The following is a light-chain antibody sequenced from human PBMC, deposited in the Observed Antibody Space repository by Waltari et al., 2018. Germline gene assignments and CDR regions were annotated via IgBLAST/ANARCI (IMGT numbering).Light chain of an antibody. CDR3: VLYMGSGVLV. J-gene: IGLJ3*02. V-gene: IGLV8-61*01. Sequence: QTVVTQEPSFPVSPAGTVTLTCGLSSSSVSTRHYPSWYQQTPGPAARALIYSTNTRSTGGRDRFAGYILGNKAALTITGAQADDESDDYGVLYMGSGVLVFGGGTKLTVL. CDR1: SSSVSTRHY. CDR2: STN.